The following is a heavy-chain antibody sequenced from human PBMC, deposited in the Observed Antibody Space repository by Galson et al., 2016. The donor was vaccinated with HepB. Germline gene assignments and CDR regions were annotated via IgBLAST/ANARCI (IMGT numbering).Heavy chain of an antibody. CDR1: GDSFDTNNW. CDR3: VRGWGSVAHSDP. V-gene: IGHV4-4*01. D-gene: IGHD7-27*01. Sequence: ETLSLTCAVGGDSFDTNNWWTWVRQSPGKGLEWLGEVTYSGLTHYNPSLRSRVILSLDRSTIFFSLNLHSVTAADPAVYFCVRGWGSVAHSDPWGRGILVTVSS. J-gene: IGHJ5*02. CDR2: VTYSGLT.